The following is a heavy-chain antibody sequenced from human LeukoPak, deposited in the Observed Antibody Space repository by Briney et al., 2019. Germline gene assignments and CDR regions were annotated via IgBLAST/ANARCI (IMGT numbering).Heavy chain of an antibody. V-gene: IGHV3-30*18. CDR2: GSHDGRNK. J-gene: IGHJ4*02. CDR1: GFIFRNYA. D-gene: IGHD6-13*01. CDR3: AKDRDSSTWSFFDF. Sequence: GRSLRLSCVASGFIFRNYAMHWVRQAPGKGLEWVAVGSHDGRNKIYGDSVKGRFTISRDNSKSTVYLQMDNLRPEDTAVYYCAKDRDSSTWSFFDFWGQGTLVTVSS.